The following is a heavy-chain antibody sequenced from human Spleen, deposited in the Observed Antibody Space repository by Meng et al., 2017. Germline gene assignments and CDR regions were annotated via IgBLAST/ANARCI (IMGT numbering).Heavy chain of an antibody. V-gene: IGHV3-66*02. J-gene: IGHJ4*02. Sequence: LSLTCVASGFTVSSNHMNWVRQAPGKGLEWVSVIYSGGSTFYADSVKGRFTISRDNSKNTLYLQMNSLRAEDTAVYYCARVSSDYWGQGTLVTVSS. CDR2: IYSGGST. CDR1: GFTVSSNH. CDR3: ARVSSDY.